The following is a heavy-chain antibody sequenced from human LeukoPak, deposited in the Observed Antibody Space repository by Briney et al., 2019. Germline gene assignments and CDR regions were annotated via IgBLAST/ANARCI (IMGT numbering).Heavy chain of an antibody. V-gene: IGHV3-7*01. CDR3: AKGDYFDY. D-gene: IGHD3-16*01. J-gene: IGHJ4*02. CDR1: GFTFSTSW. Sequence: GGSMRLSCAASGFTFSTSWMSWVRQAPGKGLEWVANIKEDGSEKWYMDSVKGRFTISRDNAKNSLYLQMNSLRAEDTAVFYCAKGDYFDYWGQGTLVTVSS. CDR2: IKEDGSEK.